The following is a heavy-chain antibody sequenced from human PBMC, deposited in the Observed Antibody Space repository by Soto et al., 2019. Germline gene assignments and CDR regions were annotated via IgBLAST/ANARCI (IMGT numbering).Heavy chain of an antibody. CDR3: ARDRTASSGSFDY. Sequence: EVPLVESGGGLVKPGGSLRLSCAASGFTFSSYSMNWVRQAPGKGLEWVSSISSSSSYIYYADSVKGRFTISRDNAKNSLYLQMNSLRAEDTAVYYCARDRTASSGSFDYWGQGTLVTVSS. V-gene: IGHV3-21*01. D-gene: IGHD6-19*01. CDR1: GFTFSSYS. CDR2: ISSSSSYI. J-gene: IGHJ4*02.